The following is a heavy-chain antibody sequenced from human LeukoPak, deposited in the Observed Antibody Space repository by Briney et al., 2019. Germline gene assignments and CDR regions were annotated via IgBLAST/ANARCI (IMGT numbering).Heavy chain of an antibody. Sequence: PGGSLRLSCAASGFTFSDYYMSWIRQAPGKGLEWVSYISSSSSTIYYADSVKGRFTISRDNATNSLYLQMNSLRAEDTAVYYCARARDIVATIFPFDYWGQGTLVTVSS. CDR1: GFTFSDYY. V-gene: IGHV3-11*04. D-gene: IGHD5-12*01. CDR2: ISSSSSTI. J-gene: IGHJ4*02. CDR3: ARARDIVATIFPFDY.